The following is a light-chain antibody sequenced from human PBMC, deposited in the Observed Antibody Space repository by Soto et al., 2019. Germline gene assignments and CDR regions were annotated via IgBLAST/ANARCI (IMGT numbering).Light chain of an antibody. V-gene: IGKV3-15*01. CDR2: GAS. J-gene: IGKJ1*01. Sequence: EIVMTQSPATLSVSPGERATLSCRASQSVSSNLAWYQQKPGQAPRLLIYGASTRATGIPARFSGSGSGPEFTLTISSLQSEDFAVYYCQQYNNWPWTYGHGTKVEIK. CDR1: QSVSSN. CDR3: QQYNNWPWT.